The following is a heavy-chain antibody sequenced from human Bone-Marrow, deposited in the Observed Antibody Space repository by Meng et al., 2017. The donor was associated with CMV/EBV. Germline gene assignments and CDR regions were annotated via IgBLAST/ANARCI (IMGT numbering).Heavy chain of an antibody. J-gene: IGHJ4*02. CDR2: ISHSGRT. D-gene: IGHD1-14*01. V-gene: IGHV4-34*01. Sequence: SETLSLTCAVYGGSLSSYYWIWLRQPPGKGLEWIGEISHSGRTTYSPSLKSRVIISVDTSRNQLSLKLSSVTAADTAVYYCASPTTLLNPHADYWGQGTLVTVSS. CDR1: GGSLSSYY. CDR3: ASPTTLLNPHADY.